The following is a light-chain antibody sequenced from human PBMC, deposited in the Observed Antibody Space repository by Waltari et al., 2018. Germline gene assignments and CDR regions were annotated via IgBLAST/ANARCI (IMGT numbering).Light chain of an antibody. CDR3: QTGGHGTWV. V-gene: IGLV4-69*01. CDR1: SGLSRTV. J-gene: IGLJ3*02. CDR2: VNSDGSH. Sequence: QLVLTQSPSASASLGASVKLTCTLSSGLSRTVIAWLHQHPEKGPRYLLKVNSDGSHTKGDESPDRFSGSSSGAERYLIISSLQSEDEADYYCQTGGHGTWVFGGGTKLTVL.